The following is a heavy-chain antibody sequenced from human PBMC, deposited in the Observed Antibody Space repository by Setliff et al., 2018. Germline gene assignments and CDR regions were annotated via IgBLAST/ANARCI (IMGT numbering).Heavy chain of an antibody. CDR1: GYSISSGYY. Sequence: SETLSLTCAVSGYSISSGYYWGWIRQPPGKGLEWIGSIYHSGSTYYNPSLKSRVTISVDTSKNQFSLKLSSVTAADTAVYYCARYQAATMLNYWGQGTLVTVSS. CDR3: ARYQAATMLNY. V-gene: IGHV4-38-2*01. D-gene: IGHD5-12*01. J-gene: IGHJ4*02. CDR2: IYHSGST.